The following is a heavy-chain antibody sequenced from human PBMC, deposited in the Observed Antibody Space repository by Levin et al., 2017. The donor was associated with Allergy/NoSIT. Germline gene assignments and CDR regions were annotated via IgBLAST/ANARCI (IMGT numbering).Heavy chain of an antibody. CDR2: IIPILGIA. CDR1: GGTFSSYT. D-gene: IGHD3-22*01. V-gene: IGHV1-69*04. J-gene: IGHJ4*02. CDR3: ARDPDYYDSSGYTRVDY. Sequence: KISCKASGGTFSSYTISWVRQAPGQGLEWMGRIIPILGIANYAQKFQGRVTITADKSTSTAYMELSSLRSEDTAVYYCARDPDYYDSSGYTRVDYWGQGTLVTVSS.